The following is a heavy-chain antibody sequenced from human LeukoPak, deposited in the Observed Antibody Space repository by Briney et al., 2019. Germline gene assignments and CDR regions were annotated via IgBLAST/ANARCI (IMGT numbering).Heavy chain of an antibody. J-gene: IGHJ6*02. V-gene: IGHV3-23*01. Sequence: GGSLRLSCAASGFTFSSYAMSWVRQAPGKGLEWVSAISGSDGHTYYADAVKGRFTISRDNAKNSLYLQMSNLRAEDTAVYFCARGGGLDVWGQGATVTVSS. CDR2: ISGSDGHT. CDR3: ARGGGLDV. D-gene: IGHD3-16*01. CDR1: GFTFSSYA.